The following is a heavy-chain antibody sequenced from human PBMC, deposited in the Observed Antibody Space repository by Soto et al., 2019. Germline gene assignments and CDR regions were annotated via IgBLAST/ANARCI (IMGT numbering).Heavy chain of an antibody. D-gene: IGHD4-17*01. Sequence: PGGSLRLSCAASGFTFSSYAMSWVRQAPGKGLEWVSAISGGGGSTYYGDSVKGRFTISRDNSKNTLYLQMNSLRAEDTAIYYCAKETITVTTFDYWGQGTLVTVSS. J-gene: IGHJ4*02. V-gene: IGHV3-23*01. CDR1: GFTFSSYA. CDR3: AKETITVTTFDY. CDR2: ISGGGGST.